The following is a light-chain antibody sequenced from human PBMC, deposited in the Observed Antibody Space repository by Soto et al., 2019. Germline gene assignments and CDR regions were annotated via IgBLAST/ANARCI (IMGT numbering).Light chain of an antibody. J-gene: IGKJ4*01. CDR3: QQYYSYLLT. CDR2: AAS. CDR1: QGISSY. Sequence: AIRMTQSPSSLSASTGDRVTITFRASQGISSYLAWYQQKPGKAPKLLIYAASTLQSGVPSRFNGSGSGTDFTLTISCLQSEDFATYYCQQYYSYLLTFGGGTKVDI. V-gene: IGKV1-8*01.